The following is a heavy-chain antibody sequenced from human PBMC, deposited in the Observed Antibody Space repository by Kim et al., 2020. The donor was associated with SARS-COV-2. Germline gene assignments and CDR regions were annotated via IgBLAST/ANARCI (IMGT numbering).Heavy chain of an antibody. CDR3: ARDPIFYQLRAKVVSKTFDY. D-gene: IGHD2-15*01. J-gene: IGHJ4*02. Sequence: ASVKVSCKASGYTFTGYYMHWVRQAPGQGLEWMGWINPNSGGTNYAQKFQGRVTMTRDTSISTAYMELSRLRSDDTAVYYCARDPIFYQLRAKVVSKTFDYWGQGTLVTVSS. CDR2: INPNSGGT. V-gene: IGHV1-2*02. CDR1: GYTFTGYY.